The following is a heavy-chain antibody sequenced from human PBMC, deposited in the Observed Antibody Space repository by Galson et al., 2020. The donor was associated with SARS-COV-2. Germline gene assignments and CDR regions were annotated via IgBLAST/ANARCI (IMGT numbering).Heavy chain of an antibody. CDR3: ASIRPEYYYYYMDV. CDR1: GFTVSSNY. J-gene: IGHJ6*03. CDR2: IYSGGST. V-gene: IGHV3-66*02. Sequence: GESLKISCAASGFTVSSNYMSWVRQAPGKGLEWVSVIYSGGSTYYADSVKGRFTISRDNSKNTLYLQMNSLRAEDTAVYYCASIRPEYYYYYMDVWGKGTTVTVSS.